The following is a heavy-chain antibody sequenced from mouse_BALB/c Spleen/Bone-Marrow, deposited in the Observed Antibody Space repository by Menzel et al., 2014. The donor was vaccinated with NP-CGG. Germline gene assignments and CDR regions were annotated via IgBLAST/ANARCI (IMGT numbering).Heavy chain of an antibody. Sequence: EVKGIESGRGFVQTSGSLKLSCAATGFTFNTYAMNWVRQAPGKGLEWVARIRSKSNNYATYYADSVKDRSTISRDDSQSMLYLQMDNLKTDDTAMCCSVTSTFFDVCDAGTTVTI. D-gene: IGHD6-1*01. CDR2: IRSKSNNYAT. J-gene: IGHJ1*01. CDR3: VTSTFFDV. CDR1: GFTFNTYA. V-gene: IGHV10-1*02.